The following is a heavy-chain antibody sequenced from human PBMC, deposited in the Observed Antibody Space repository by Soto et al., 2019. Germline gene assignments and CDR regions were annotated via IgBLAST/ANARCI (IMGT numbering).Heavy chain of an antibody. D-gene: IGHD3-22*01. CDR1: GDTSTSYY. Sequence: GPGPAIPSETLSLTCTVSGDTSTSYYWGWIRQAPGKGLEWIGHIHNSGTSTHNPSLNGRVTISIDMSKKQFSLKLTSLTSADTAVYYCARDFYDSVGYTWFDSWSQGTLVTVSS. V-gene: IGHV4-59*01. J-gene: IGHJ5*01. CDR3: ARDFYDSVGYTWFDS. CDR2: IHNSGTS.